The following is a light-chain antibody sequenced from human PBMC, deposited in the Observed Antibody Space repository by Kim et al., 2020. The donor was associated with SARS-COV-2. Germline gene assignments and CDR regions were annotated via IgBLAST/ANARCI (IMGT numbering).Light chain of an antibody. CDR2: WAS. V-gene: IGKV4-1*01. CDR1: QSVLYSSNNKNY. CDR3: QQYFSTPQT. J-gene: IGKJ1*01. Sequence: ATINCKFSQSVLYSSNNKNYLALYQQKPGQHPKLLIYWASTLESGVPARFSGSGSGTDFTLIISGLQAEDVAVYYCQQYFSTPQTFGQGTKVDIK.